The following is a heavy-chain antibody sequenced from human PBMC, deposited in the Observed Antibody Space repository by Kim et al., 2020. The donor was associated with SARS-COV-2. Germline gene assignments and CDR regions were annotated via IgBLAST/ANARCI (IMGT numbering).Heavy chain of an antibody. V-gene: IGHV3-9*01. D-gene: IGHD4-17*01. J-gene: IGHJ4*02. Sequence: YADSVKSRFTISRDNAKNSLYLQMNSLRAEETALYYCAKDIWGTTVIFDYWGQGTLVTVSS. CDR3: AKDIWGTTVIFDY.